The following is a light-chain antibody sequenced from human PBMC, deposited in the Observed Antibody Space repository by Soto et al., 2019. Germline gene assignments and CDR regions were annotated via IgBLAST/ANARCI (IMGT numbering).Light chain of an antibody. CDR3: SSYTTSSTLLYV. CDR1: SSDVGGYNY. Sequence: QSALTQPASVSGSPGQSITISCTGTSSDVGGYNYVSWYQQHPGKAPKLMIYAVSNRPSGVSTRFSGSKSGHTASLTISGLQAEDEADYHCSSYTTSSTLLYVFGTGTKLTVL. CDR2: AVS. J-gene: IGLJ1*01. V-gene: IGLV2-14*01.